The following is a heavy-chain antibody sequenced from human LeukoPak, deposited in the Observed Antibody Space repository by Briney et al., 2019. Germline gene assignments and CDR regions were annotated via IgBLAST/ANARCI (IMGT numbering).Heavy chain of an antibody. J-gene: IGHJ4*02. V-gene: IGHV1-69*13. CDR3: ARALIRGYRGSEY. Sequence: SVKVSCKAPGGTFSSYAISWVRQAPGQGLEWMGGIIPIFGTANYAQKFQGRVTITADESTSTAYMELSSLRSEDTAVYYCARALIRGYRGSEYWGQGTLVTVSS. CDR1: GGTFSSYA. D-gene: IGHD5-12*01. CDR2: IIPIFGTA.